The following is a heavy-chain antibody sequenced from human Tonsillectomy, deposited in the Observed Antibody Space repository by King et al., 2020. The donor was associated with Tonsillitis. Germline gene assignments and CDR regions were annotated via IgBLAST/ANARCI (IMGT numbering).Heavy chain of an antibody. Sequence: VQLQESGPGLVKPSQTLSLTCTVSGGSISSGSYYWSWIRQPAGKGLEWIGRIYTRGSTNYNPSLKSRVTMSVDTSKNQFSLKLSSVTAADTAVYYCARGVTYYDFWSGDDFYFDYWGQGTLVTVSS. J-gene: IGHJ4*02. CDR2: IYTRGST. V-gene: IGHV4-61*02. D-gene: IGHD3-3*01. CDR3: ARGVTYYDFWSGDDFYFDY. CDR1: GGSISSGSYY.